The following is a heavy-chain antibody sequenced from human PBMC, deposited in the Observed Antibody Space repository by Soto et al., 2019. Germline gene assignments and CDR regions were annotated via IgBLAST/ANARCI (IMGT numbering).Heavy chain of an antibody. CDR3: ARDIRAIFGVVTVSYYYYGMDV. CDR1: GYTFTSYA. V-gene: IGHV1-3*01. J-gene: IGHJ6*02. Sequence: QVQLVQSGAEVKKPGASVKVSCKASGYTFTSYAMHWVRQAPGQRLEWMGWINAGNGNTKYSQKLQGRVTITRDTSASTAYMELSSLRSEDTAVYYCARDIRAIFGVVTVSYYYYGMDVWGQGTTVTVSS. D-gene: IGHD3-3*01. CDR2: INAGNGNT.